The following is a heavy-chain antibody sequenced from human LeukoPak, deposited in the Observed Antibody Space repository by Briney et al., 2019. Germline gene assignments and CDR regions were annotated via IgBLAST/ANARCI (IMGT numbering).Heavy chain of an antibody. CDR1: GGFITAYY. J-gene: IGHJ4*02. CDR2: VYYSGST. CDR3: ARGGDYHDSSGYFDY. V-gene: IGHV4-59*12. Sequence: PSETLSLTCTVSGGFITAYYWSWIRQPPGKGLERIGYVYYSGSTEYNPSLRSRITISVDTSKNQFSLKLSSVTAADTAVYYCARGGDYHDSSGYFDYWGQGTLVTVSS. D-gene: IGHD3-22*01.